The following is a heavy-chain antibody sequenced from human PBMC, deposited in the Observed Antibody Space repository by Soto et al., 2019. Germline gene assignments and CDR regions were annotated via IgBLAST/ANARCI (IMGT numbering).Heavy chain of an antibody. D-gene: IGHD3-22*01. CDR2: ISYDGSEK. J-gene: IGHJ6*02. V-gene: IGHV3-30*18. CDR1: GFTFSSYG. Sequence: GSLRLSCAASGFTFSSYGMHWVRQAPGKGLEWVAVISYDGSEKYYTDSVKGRFTISRDNSKSTLFLQMNSLRAEDTAVYYCAKDHNYYDSSGPKLTYYYYGMDVWGQGTTVTVSS. CDR3: AKDHNYYDSSGPKLTYYYYGMDV.